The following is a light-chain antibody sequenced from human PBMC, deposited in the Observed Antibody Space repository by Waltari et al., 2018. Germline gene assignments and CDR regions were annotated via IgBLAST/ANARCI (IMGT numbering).Light chain of an antibody. CDR1: SGPSSNA. J-gene: IGLJ3*02. V-gene: IGLV4-69*01. CDR2: VNSDGSH. CDR3: QTGGFGIWV. Sequence: QLMLTQSPSASASLGASVTLTCTLSSGPSSNAIAWHQQQPEKGPRYLMKVNSDGSHIKGDGIPDRFSGSSSGAERYLTISSLQSEDEADYYCQTGGFGIWVFGGGTKLTVL.